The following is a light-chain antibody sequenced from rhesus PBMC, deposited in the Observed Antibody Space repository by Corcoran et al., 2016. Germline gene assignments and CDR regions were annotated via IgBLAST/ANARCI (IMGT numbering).Light chain of an antibody. V-gene: IGKV2-60*02. J-gene: IGKJ4*01. CDR1: QSLLSSNGYNY. Sequence: DIVMTQTPLSLPVTLGEPASISCRSSQSLLSSNGYNYLNWYLQKPGQSPQLLIYSGSNRASGVPDRFSGRVSGTDVTLKISRVEAEDVGVYYCMQALQTPLTFGGGTKVEIK. CDR2: SGS. CDR3: MQALQTPLT.